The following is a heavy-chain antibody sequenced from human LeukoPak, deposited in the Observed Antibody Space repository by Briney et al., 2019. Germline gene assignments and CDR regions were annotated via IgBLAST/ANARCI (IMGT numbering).Heavy chain of an antibody. CDR2: ISSSSSTI. CDR1: GFTFSSYS. CDR3: ARDRRGYSYPYFDN. J-gene: IGHJ4*02. D-gene: IGHD5-18*01. Sequence: GGSLRLSCAASGFTFSSYSMNWVRQAPGKGLEWVSYISSSSSTIYYADSVKGRFTISRDNAKNSLYLQMNSLRDEDTAVYYCARDRRGYSYPYFDNWGQGNLVTVSA. V-gene: IGHV3-48*02.